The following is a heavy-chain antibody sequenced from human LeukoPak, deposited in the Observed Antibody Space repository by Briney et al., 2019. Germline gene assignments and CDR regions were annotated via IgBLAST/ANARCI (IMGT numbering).Heavy chain of an antibody. Sequence: KHGESLKISCKGSGYSFTSYWIGWVRQMPGKGLEWMGIIYPGDSDTRYSPSFQGQVTISADKSISTAYLQWSSLKASDTAMYYCARQAARPRGPYYYYYMDVWGKGTTVTVSS. D-gene: IGHD6-6*01. J-gene: IGHJ6*03. CDR1: GYSFTSYW. CDR2: IYPGDSDT. CDR3: ARQAARPRGPYYYYYMDV. V-gene: IGHV5-51*01.